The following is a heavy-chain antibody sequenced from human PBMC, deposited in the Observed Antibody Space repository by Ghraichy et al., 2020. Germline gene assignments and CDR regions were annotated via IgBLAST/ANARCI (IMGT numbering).Heavy chain of an antibody. D-gene: IGHD3-22*01. V-gene: IGHV4-38-2*01. CDR2: IYHSGST. Sequence: QTLSLTCAVSGYSISSGYYWGWIRQPPGKGLEWIGSIYHSGSTYYNPSLKSRVTISVDTSKNQFSLKLSSVTAADTAVYYCARVGYYDSSGYVFQHWGQGTLVTVSS. CDR3: ARVGYYDSSGYVFQH. CDR1: GYSISSGYY. J-gene: IGHJ1*01.